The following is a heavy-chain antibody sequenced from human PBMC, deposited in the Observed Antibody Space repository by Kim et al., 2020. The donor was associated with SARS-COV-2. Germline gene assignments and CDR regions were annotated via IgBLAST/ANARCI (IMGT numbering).Heavy chain of an antibody. V-gene: IGHV1-46*01. J-gene: IGHJ4*02. CDR3: ARDLLGDYGDYSLFDY. D-gene: IGHD4-17*01. Sequence: KFQGRVTMTRDTSTSTVYMELSSLRSEDTAVYYCARDLLGDYGDYSLFDYWGQGTLVTVSS.